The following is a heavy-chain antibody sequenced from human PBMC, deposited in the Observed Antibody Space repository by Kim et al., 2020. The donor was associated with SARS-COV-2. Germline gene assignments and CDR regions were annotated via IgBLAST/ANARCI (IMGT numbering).Heavy chain of an antibody. V-gene: IGHV3-23*01. CDR1: GFTFSSYA. CDR2: ISGSGGST. J-gene: IGHJ3*02. CDR3: AKDLEIVVVPAAIFTTGGAFDI. D-gene: IGHD2-2*02. Sequence: GGSLRLSCAASGFTFSSYAMSWVRQAPGKGLEWVSAISGSGGSTYYADSVKGRFTISRDNSKNTLYLQMNSLRAEDTAVYYCAKDLEIVVVPAAIFTTGGAFDIWGQGTMVTVSS.